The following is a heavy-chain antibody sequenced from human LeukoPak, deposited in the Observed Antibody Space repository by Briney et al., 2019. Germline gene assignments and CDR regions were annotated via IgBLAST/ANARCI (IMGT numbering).Heavy chain of an antibody. CDR2: ISGSGVST. J-gene: IGHJ4*02. D-gene: IGHD5-12*01. CDR1: GFTFSSHG. CDR3: AKDTGSGYDYFSYYFDY. V-gene: IGHV3-23*01. Sequence: PGGSLRLSCAGSGFTFSSHGMHWVRQAPGKGLEWVSAISGSGVSTYYADSVKGRFTISRDNSKKTLYLQINSLRAEDTAVYYCAKDTGSGYDYFSYYFDYWGQGTLVTVSS.